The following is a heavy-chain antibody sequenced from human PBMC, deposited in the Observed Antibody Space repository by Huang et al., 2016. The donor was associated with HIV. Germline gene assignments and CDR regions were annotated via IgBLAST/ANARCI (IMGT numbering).Heavy chain of an antibody. Sequence: EVQLLESGGGLVQPGGSLRLSCAASGFTFSSYAMSWGRQARGKGLEWVSSITGRGSSSYYSDSVNGRFTISRDNSKNTLYLQMNSLRAEDTAIYYCAKADSGAAAGSLVDYWGQGTLVTVSS. CDR3: AKADSGAAAGSLVDY. CDR2: ITGRGSSS. V-gene: IGHV3-23*01. CDR1: GFTFSSYA. J-gene: IGHJ4*02. D-gene: IGHD6-13*01.